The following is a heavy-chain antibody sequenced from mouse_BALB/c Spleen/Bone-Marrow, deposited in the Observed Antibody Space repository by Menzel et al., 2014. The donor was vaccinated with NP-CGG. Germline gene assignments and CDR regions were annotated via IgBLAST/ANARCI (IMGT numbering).Heavy chain of an antibody. D-gene: IGHD2-1*01. J-gene: IGHJ3*01. CDR3: AREKVYYGISWFAY. V-gene: IGHV1-61*01. CDR2: IHPSDSET. CDR1: GYSFTTYW. Sequence: QVQLQQPGTEVVRPGDSVKLSCKASGYSFTTYWMNWVKQRPGQGLGWIGMIHPSDSETRLNQKFKDKATLTVDKSSSTAYMQLNSPTSEDSAVYYCAREKVYYGISWFAYWGQGTLVTVSA.